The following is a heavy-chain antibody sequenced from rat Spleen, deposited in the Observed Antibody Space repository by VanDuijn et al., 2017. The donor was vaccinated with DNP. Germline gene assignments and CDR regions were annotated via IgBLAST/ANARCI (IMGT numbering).Heavy chain of an antibody. D-gene: IGHD1-7*01. V-gene: IGHV5-7*01. Sequence: MESGGGLVQPGTSLNLSCAASRFIFSDYNMAWVRQAPKKGLEWVATISFDGSGTYYRDSVKGRFTISRNNAKSTLYLQMDSLRSEDTATYYCVRNGDFDYWGQGVMVTVSS. CDR3: VRNGDFDY. CDR2: ISFDGSGT. J-gene: IGHJ2*01. CDR1: RFIFSDYN.